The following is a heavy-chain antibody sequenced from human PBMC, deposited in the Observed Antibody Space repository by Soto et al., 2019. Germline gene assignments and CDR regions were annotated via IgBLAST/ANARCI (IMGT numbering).Heavy chain of an antibody. D-gene: IGHD3-10*01. J-gene: IGHJ4*02. CDR1: GDTFNFYS. V-gene: IGHV1-69*02. Sequence: QVQLVQSGAEVKRPGSSVKVSCKASGDTFNFYSINWVRQAPGLGLEWMGRVNPIVSMSNYAQKFQGRVTMTADKSTSTAYMEPSSLRSEHTAIYYCASSYGSGYRAFDYGGQGALVTVSS. CDR2: VNPIVSMS. CDR3: ASSYGSGYRAFDY.